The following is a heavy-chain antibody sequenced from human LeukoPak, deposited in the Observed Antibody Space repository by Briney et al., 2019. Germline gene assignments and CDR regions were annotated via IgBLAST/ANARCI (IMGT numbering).Heavy chain of an antibody. Sequence: PGGSLRLSCAASGFTFSSYGMHWVRQAPGKGLEWVAVISYDGSNKYYADSVKGRFTISRDNSKNTLCLQMNSLRAEDTAVYYCATAISSYWGQGTLVTVSS. J-gene: IGHJ4*02. CDR1: GFTFSSYG. CDR3: ATAISSY. D-gene: IGHD6-13*01. V-gene: IGHV3-30*03. CDR2: ISYDGSNK.